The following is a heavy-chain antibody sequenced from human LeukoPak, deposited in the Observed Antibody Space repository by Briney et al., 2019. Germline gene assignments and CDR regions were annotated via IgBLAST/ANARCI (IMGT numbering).Heavy chain of an antibody. D-gene: IGHD4-11*01. Sequence: SETLSLTCTVSGGSISSYYWSWIRQPPGKGLEWIGSIYYSGSTYYNPSLKSRVTISVDTSKNQFSLKLSSVTAADTAVYYCARQDSPATTVTTDYFDYWGQGTLVTVSS. J-gene: IGHJ4*02. CDR1: GGSISSYY. CDR3: ARQDSPATTVTTDYFDY. V-gene: IGHV4-59*05. CDR2: IYYSGST.